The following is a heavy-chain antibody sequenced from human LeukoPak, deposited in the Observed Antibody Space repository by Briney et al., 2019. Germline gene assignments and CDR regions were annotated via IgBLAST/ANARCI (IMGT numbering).Heavy chain of an antibody. V-gene: IGHV1-18*04. CDR1: GYTFTSYG. J-gene: IGHJ4*02. CDR2: ISAYNGNT. D-gene: IGHD6-13*01. Sequence: GASVKVSCKASGYTFTSYGISWVRQAPGQGLEWMGWISAYNGNTNYAQKLQGRVTMTTGTSASTAYMELRSLRSGDTAVYYCARGTTSSSFDYWGQGTLVTGSS. CDR3: ARGTTSSSFDY.